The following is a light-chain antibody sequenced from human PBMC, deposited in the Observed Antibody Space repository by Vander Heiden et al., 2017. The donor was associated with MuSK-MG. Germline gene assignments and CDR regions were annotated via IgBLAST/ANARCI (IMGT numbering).Light chain of an antibody. CDR1: QSISGF. CDR2: AAS. V-gene: IGKV1-39*01. Sequence: DIQMTQSPSSPSASVGDRVTITCRASQSISGFLNWYQQKPGKAPKLLIYAASNLQSGVASRFSGSGSGTDFTLTISSLQPEDFATYYCQQSYNTPMYTVGQGTKLEI. J-gene: IGKJ2*01. CDR3: QQSYNTPMYT.